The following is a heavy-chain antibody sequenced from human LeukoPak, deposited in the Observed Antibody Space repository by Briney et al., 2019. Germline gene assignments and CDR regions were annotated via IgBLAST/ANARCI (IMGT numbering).Heavy chain of an antibody. CDR1: GFTFSSYG. CDR3: AKNGYYGSGSYYGFDY. J-gene: IGHJ4*02. D-gene: IGHD3-10*01. CDR2: ISGSGGST. V-gene: IGHV3-23*01. Sequence: GGTLRLSCAASGFTFSSYGMSWVRQAPGKGLEGVSAISGSGGSTYYADSVKGRFTISRDNSKNTLYLQMNSLRAEDTAVYYCAKNGYYGSGSYYGFDYWGQGTLVTVSS.